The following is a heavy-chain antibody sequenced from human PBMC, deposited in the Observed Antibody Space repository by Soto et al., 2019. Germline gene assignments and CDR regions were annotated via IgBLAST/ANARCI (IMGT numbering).Heavy chain of an antibody. Sequence: LPNAASGFSISSLGIHWVRQTPGTGLGLVAVISYDGSNKYYADSVKGRFTSSRDNSKNTLYLQMNSLRAEDTAVYYCATSDGQNYYDSSGLSAEYFQHWGQGTLDTVSP. V-gene: IGHV3-30*03. J-gene: IGHJ1*01. CDR1: GFSISSLG. CDR2: ISYDGSNK. CDR3: ATSDGQNYYDSSGLSAEYFQH. D-gene: IGHD3-22*01.